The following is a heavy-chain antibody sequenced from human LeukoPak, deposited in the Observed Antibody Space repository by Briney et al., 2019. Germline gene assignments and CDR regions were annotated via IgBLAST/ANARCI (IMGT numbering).Heavy chain of an antibody. V-gene: IGHV3-33*01. CDR1: GFTFSSYG. CDR3: ARDGSFWRGYPYYFDY. D-gene: IGHD3-3*01. CDR2: IWYDGSNQ. J-gene: IGHJ4*02. Sequence: GGSLTLSCAASGFTFSSYGMHWVRQAPGKGLEWVALIWYDGSNQSYADSVKGRFTISRDNSKHTLFLQVNSLRAEDTAVYYCARDGSFWRGYPYYFDYWGQGTLVVVPS.